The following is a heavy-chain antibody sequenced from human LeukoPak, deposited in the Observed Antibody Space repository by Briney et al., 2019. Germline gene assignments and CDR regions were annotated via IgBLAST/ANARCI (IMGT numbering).Heavy chain of an antibody. J-gene: IGHJ4*02. CDR3: VKDGDDSGWNYFDY. V-gene: IGHV3-30*18. CDR2: ISYDGGNK. CDR1: GFPFSNHG. D-gene: IGHD6-19*01. Sequence: PGGSLRLSCAASGFPFSNHGMHWVRQAPGKGLEWVAVISYDGGNKYYADSVKGRFTISRDNSQNTLSLQMNSLRAEDTAVYYCVKDGDDSGWNYFDYWGQGTLVTVSS.